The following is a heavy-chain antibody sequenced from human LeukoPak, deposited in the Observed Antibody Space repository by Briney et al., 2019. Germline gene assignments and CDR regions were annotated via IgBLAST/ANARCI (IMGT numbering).Heavy chain of an antibody. CDR3: ARSRGITRMVWFDP. CDR1: GGSFSDLY. CDR2: INHSGST. J-gene: IGHJ5*02. Sequence: SETLSLTCAVYGGSFSDLYWSWIRQPPGKGLEWIGEINHSGSTNYNPSLKSRVTISVDTSKNQFSLKLSSVTAADTAVYYCARSRGITRMVWFDPWGQGTLVTVSS. V-gene: IGHV4-34*01. D-gene: IGHD2-2*01.